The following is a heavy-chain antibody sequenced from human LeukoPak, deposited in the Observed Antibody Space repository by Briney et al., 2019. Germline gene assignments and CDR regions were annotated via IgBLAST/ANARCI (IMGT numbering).Heavy chain of an antibody. Sequence: ASVKVSCKASGYTFTGYFMHWVRQAPGQGLEWMGWINPNSGGTNFAQKFQGRVTMARDTSISTAYMELSRLRSDDTAVYYCAREVGWLHPEGSFDFWGQGTMVTVSS. CDR3: AREVGWLHPEGSFDF. CDR2: INPNSGGT. D-gene: IGHD5-12*01. CDR1: GYTFTGYF. V-gene: IGHV1-2*02. J-gene: IGHJ3*01.